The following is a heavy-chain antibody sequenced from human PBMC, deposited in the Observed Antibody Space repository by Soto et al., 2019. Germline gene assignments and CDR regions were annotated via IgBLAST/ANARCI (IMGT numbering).Heavy chain of an antibody. V-gene: IGHV3-30-3*01. CDR1: GFTFKNYD. J-gene: IGHJ4*02. CDR3: SREDY. CDR2: ILRDGSDK. Sequence: QVQLVGSGGGVVQPGRSLRLSCAASGFTFKNYDMHWVRQAPGKGLDWVGVILRDGSDKYYADSVKGRFIISRDNSKNTLYLQMNSLRAEDTAVYYCSREDYWGQGILVTVSS.